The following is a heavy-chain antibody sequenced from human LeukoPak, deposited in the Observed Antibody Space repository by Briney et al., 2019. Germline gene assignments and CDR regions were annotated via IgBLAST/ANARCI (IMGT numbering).Heavy chain of an antibody. J-gene: IGHJ4*02. CDR1: GFTFSSYD. CDR2: ISGSGGST. CDR3: AKARSNYKDY. Sequence: GGSLRLSCAASGFTFSSYDMSWVRQAPGKGLEWVSVISGSGGSTYYADSVKGRFTISRDNSKNTLYLQMNSLRAEDTAVYYCAKARSNYKDYWGQGTLVTVSS. V-gene: IGHV3-23*01. D-gene: IGHD4-11*01.